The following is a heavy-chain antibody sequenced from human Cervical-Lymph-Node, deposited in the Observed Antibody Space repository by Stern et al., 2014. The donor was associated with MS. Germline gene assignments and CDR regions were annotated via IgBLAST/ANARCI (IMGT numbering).Heavy chain of an antibody. Sequence: QVQLQQWGAGLVKPSETLSLTCAVYGGFFSGYYWSWIRQPPGKGLEWIGEINHSGSTNYNPSLKSRVTISVDASKKQFSLRVTSVTAADTAVYYCARGPTGIVEDNFDFWGQGTQVTVSS. V-gene: IGHV4-34*01. CDR2: INHSGST. J-gene: IGHJ4*02. CDR1: GGFFSGYY. CDR3: ARGPTGIVEDNFDF. D-gene: IGHD3-16*02.